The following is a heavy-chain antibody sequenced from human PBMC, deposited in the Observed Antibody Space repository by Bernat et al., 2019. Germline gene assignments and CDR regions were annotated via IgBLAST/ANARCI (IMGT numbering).Heavy chain of an antibody. D-gene: IGHD3-10*01. Sequence: VQLVESGGGLVQPGGSLKLSCAASGFTFSDYYMSWIRQAPGKGLEWVSYISSSSSYTNYADSVKGRFTISRDNAKNSLYLQMNSLRAEDTAVYYCARADMVRGVIGDYWGQGTLVTVSS. CDR1: GFTFSDYY. CDR3: ARADMVRGVIGDY. J-gene: IGHJ4*02. CDR2: ISSSSSYT. V-gene: IGHV3-11*05.